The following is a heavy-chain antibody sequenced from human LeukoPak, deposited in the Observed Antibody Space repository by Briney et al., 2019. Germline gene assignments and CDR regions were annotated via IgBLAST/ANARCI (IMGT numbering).Heavy chain of an antibody. CDR3: AREAAAKGRFDP. Sequence: PSETLSLTCAVYGGSFSGYYWSWIRQPPGKGLEWIGEINHSGSTNYNPSLKSRVTISVDTSKNQFSLKLSSVTAADTAVYYCAREAAAKGRFDPWGQGTLVTVSS. CDR1: GGSFSGYY. D-gene: IGHD6-13*01. V-gene: IGHV4-34*01. CDR2: INHSGST. J-gene: IGHJ5*02.